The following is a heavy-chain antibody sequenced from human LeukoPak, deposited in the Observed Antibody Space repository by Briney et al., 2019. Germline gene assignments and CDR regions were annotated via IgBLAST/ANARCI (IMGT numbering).Heavy chain of an antibody. D-gene: IGHD6-19*01. J-gene: IGHJ4*02. CDR1: GFTLRSNW. V-gene: IGHV3-7*01. CDR3: ARETPDSSGWD. Sequence: PGGSLRLSCAASGFTLRSNWMSWVRQAPGKGLEWVANIKQDVSHKNYADSVNGRFTISRDNAKNSLYLQMNSLRAEDTAAYYCARETPDSSGWDWGQGTLVTGSS. CDR2: IKQDVSHK.